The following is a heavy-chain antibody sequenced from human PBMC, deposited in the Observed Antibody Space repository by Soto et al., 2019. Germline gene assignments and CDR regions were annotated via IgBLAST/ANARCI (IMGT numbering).Heavy chain of an antibody. J-gene: IGHJ4*02. V-gene: IGHV3-30-3*01. D-gene: IGHD3-10*01. CDR3: ATDLYYYGSGSVSAPDY. CDR1: GFTFSSYA. Sequence: GGSLRLSCAASGFTFSSYAMHWVRQAPGKGLEWVALISYDGSNKYYADSVKGRFTISRDNSKNTLYLQMNSLRAEDTAVYYCATDLYYYGSGSVSAPDYWGQGTLVTVS. CDR2: ISYDGSNK.